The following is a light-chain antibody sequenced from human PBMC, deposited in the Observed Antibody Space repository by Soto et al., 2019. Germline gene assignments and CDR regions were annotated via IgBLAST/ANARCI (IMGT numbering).Light chain of an antibody. CDR1: QSVLHSSDNKNY. CDR3: HQYYITPFN. J-gene: IGKJ3*01. V-gene: IGKV4-1*01. CDR2: WAS. Sequence: DIVMTQSPDSLAVTLGERATINCKSSQSVLHSSDNKNYLAWYQQKPGQPPKLLIYWASTRESGVPDRFSGSGSGTDFTLTISSLQAEDVAVYYCHQYYITPFNFGPGTKVDNK.